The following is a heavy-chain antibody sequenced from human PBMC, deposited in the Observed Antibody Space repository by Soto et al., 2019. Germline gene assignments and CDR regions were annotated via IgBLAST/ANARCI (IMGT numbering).Heavy chain of an antibody. Sequence: AASVKVSCKASGYTFTSYDINWVRQATGQGLEWMGWMNPNSGNTGYAQKFQGRVTMTRNTSTSTAYMELSSLRSEDTAVYYCAFLGDIVVVPAAMSDAFDIWGQGTMVTVSS. V-gene: IGHV1-8*01. D-gene: IGHD2-2*01. J-gene: IGHJ3*02. CDR3: AFLGDIVVVPAAMSDAFDI. CDR2: MNPNSGNT. CDR1: GYTFTSYD.